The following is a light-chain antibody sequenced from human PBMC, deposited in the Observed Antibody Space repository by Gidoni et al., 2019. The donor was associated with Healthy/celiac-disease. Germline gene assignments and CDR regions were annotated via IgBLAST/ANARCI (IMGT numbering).Light chain of an antibody. Sequence: DIQITHSPSSLSASVGDRVTITRRASQSSSSYLNWYQQKPGKAPKLLIYAASSLQSGVPSRFSGSGSGTDFTLTSSSQQHEDFATYYCQQSYSTPPITFXGXTKVEIK. J-gene: IGKJ4*02. CDR2: AAS. V-gene: IGKV1-39*01. CDR1: QSSSSY. CDR3: QQSYSTPPIT.